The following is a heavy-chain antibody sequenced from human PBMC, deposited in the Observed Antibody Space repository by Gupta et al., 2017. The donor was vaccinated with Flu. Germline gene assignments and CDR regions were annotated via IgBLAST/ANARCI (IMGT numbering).Heavy chain of an antibody. CDR3: ARDQDDFWSGYFVGSCMDV. J-gene: IGHJ6*02. CDR1: GYTFTSYA. D-gene: IGHD3-3*01. Sequence: QVQLVQSGAEVKKPGASVKVSCKASGYTFTSYAMHWVRQAPGQRLEWMGWINAGNGNTKYSQKFQGRVTITRDTSASTAYMELSSLRSEDTAVYYCARDQDDFWSGYFVGSCMDVWGQGTTVTVSS. CDR2: INAGNGNT. V-gene: IGHV1-3*01.